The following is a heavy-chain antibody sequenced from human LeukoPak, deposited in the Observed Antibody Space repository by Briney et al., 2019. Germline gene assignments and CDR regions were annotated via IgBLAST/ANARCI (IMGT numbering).Heavy chain of an antibody. CDR3: ARVNPDYGDNHFDY. J-gene: IGHJ4*02. CDR1: GFTFSNYW. Sequence: PGGSLRLSCAASGFTFSNYWMNWVRQAPGQGLEWVANINQDGNAKYYVDSVKGRFTISRDNAKNSLYLQMNSLRAEDTAVYYCARVNPDYGDNHFDYWGQGTLVTVSS. D-gene: IGHD4-17*01. CDR2: INQDGNAK. V-gene: IGHV3-7*01.